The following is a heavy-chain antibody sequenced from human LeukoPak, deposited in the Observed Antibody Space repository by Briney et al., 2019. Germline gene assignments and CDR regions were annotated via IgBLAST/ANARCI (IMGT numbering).Heavy chain of an antibody. CDR2: IYYSGST. CDR3: ARIPTNAVPSAHNGFDI. CDR1: GGSIGSTNH. J-gene: IGHJ3*02. V-gene: IGHV4-39*01. Sequence: PETLSLTCTVSGGSIGSTNHWGWIRQPPGKGLEWIANIYYSGSTYYNPSLKSRVTISVDTSKNQFSLRLNSVTAADTSIYYCARIPTNAVPSAHNGFDIWAKGQCSPSLQ. D-gene: IGHD6-19*01.